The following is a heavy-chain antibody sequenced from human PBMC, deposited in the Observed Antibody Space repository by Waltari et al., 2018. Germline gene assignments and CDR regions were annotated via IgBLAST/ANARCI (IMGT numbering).Heavy chain of an antibody. D-gene: IGHD5-12*01. J-gene: IGHJ4*02. Sequence: QLQLQESGPGLVKPSETLSLTCTVSGGPISSSSYYWGWIRRPPGKGLEWIGSVYYSGSTYYNPSLKSRVTISVDTSKNQFSLKLSSVTAADTAVYYCARLLGRWLQSLVWGQGTLVTVSS. CDR1: GGPISSSSYY. V-gene: IGHV4-39*01. CDR3: ARLLGRWLQSLV. CDR2: VYYSGST.